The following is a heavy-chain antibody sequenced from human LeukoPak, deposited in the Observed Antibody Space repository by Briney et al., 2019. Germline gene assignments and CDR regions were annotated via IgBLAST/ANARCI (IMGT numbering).Heavy chain of an antibody. J-gene: IGHJ4*02. D-gene: IGHD7-27*01. Sequence: ASVKVSCKASGYTFTSYVFNWVRQATGQRPEGMGWMSPNSGDTGYAQKFQDRVTMTRNTSISTAYMELSSLRSDDTAVYYCARGPPNWGHDYWGPGTLVTVSS. CDR3: ARGPPNWGHDY. CDR1: GYTFTSYV. V-gene: IGHV1-8*01. CDR2: MSPNSGDT.